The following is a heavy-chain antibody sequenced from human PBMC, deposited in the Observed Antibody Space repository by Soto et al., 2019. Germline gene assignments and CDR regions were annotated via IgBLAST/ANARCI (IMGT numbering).Heavy chain of an antibody. CDR2: IKSKTDGGTT. J-gene: IGHJ2*01. Sequence: PGKGLEWVGRIKSKTDGGTTDFAASVKGRFAISRDDSKNMAYLQMNSLKTEDTAVYYFFFQAEDGIRDVRSVSAFLLNRSSDL. D-gene: IGHD3-10*02. V-gene: IGHV3-15*07. CDR3: FFQAEDGIRDVRSVSAFLLNRSSDL.